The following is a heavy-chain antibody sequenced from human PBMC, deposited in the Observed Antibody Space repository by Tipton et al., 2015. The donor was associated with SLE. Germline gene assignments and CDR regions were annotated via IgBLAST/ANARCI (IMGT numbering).Heavy chain of an antibody. CDR3: PIYYHDSSGFYAFDI. CDR1: GGSISSGGYY. D-gene: IGHD3-22*01. J-gene: IGHJ3*02. CDR2: TYYSGSP. Sequence: TLSLTCNVSGGSISSGGYYWSWIRQHPGKGLEWIGYTYYSGSPYYNPSLKSRVTISLDMSKNQFSLRLSSVTAADTAVYYCPIYYHDSSGFYAFDIWGQGTMVTVSS. V-gene: IGHV4-31*03.